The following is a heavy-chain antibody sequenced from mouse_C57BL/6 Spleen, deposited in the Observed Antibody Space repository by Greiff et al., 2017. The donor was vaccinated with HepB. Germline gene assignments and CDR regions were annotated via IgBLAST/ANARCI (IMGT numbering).Heavy chain of an antibody. CDR2: IWGVGST. CDR1: GFSLTSYG. V-gene: IGHV2-6*01. Sequence: VMLVESGPGLVEPSQSLSITCTVSGFSLTSYGVDWVRQSPGKGLEWLGVIWGVGSTNYNSALKSRLSISKDNSKSQVFLKMNSLQTDDTAMYYCASEYGYDAGFAYWGQGTLVTVSA. D-gene: IGHD2-2*01. CDR3: ASEYGYDAGFAY. J-gene: IGHJ3*01.